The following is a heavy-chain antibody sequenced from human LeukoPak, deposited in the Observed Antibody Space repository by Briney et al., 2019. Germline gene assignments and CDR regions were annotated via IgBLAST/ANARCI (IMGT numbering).Heavy chain of an antibody. Sequence: GGSLRLSCTASGFTFSTYAMSWFRQAPGKGLEWVAFIKNKGYEMTTEYAASVKGRFTIASDDSKRIAYRQMNSLKTEDTAVYYCTSPPNFDWLLGFDYWGEGPLVTVSS. CDR2: IKNKGYEMTT. CDR3: TSPPNFDWLLGFDY. V-gene: IGHV3-49*03. CDR1: GFTFSTYA. D-gene: IGHD3-9*01. J-gene: IGHJ4*02.